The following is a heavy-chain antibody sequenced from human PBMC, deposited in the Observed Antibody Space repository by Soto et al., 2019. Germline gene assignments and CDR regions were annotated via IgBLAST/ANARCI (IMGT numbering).Heavy chain of an antibody. CDR3: ARRRYSSSSGPAFDY. D-gene: IGHD6-6*01. CDR2: IYYSGST. V-gene: IGHV4-39*01. CDR1: GGSISSSSYY. Sequence: SETLSLTCTVSGGSISSSSYYWGWIRQPPGKGLEWIGSIYYSGSTYYNPSLKSRVTIPVDTSKNQFSLKLSSVTAADTAVYYCARRRYSSSSGPAFDYWGQGTLVTVSS. J-gene: IGHJ4*02.